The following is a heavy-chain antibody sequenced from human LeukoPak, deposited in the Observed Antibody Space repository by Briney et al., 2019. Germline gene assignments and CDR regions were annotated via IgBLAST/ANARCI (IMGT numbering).Heavy chain of an antibody. V-gene: IGHV3-53*01. D-gene: IGHD1-1*01. CDR1: GFTVSDNY. Sequence: GGSLRLSCTASGFTVSDNYMSWVRQAPGKGLEWVLVIYSSGTTYYADSVKGRFTISRDNSKNTLYLQMNSLRAEDTAVYYCAKGSGTQYWYFDLWGRGTLVTVSS. J-gene: IGHJ2*01. CDR2: IYSSGTT. CDR3: AKGSGTQYWYFDL.